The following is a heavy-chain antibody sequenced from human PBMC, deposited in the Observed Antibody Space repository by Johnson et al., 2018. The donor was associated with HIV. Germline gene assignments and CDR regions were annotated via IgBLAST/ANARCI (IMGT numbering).Heavy chain of an antibody. D-gene: IGHD3-22*01. CDR2: IRYDGSNK. V-gene: IGHV3-30*02. Sequence: QMLLVESGGGVVQPGRSLRLSCAASGFTFSSYGMHWVRQAPGKGLEWVAFIRYDGSNKYYADSVKGRFTISRDNSKNTLYLQMNSLRAEDTAVYYCARERNMIVVDDDAFDIWGQGTMVTVSS. CDR1: GFTFSSYG. J-gene: IGHJ3*02. CDR3: ARERNMIVVDDDAFDI.